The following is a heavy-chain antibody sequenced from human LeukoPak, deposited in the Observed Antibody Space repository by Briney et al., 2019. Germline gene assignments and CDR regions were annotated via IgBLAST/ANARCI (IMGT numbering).Heavy chain of an antibody. CDR3: ARGVPHYDILTGYFDY. Sequence: GESLKISCKGSGYSFTSYWIGWVRQMPGKGLEWMGIIYPGDSDTRYSPSFQGQVTISADKSISTAYLQWSSLKASDTAMYYCARGVPHYDILTGYFDYWGQGTLVPVSS. CDR2: IYPGDSDT. V-gene: IGHV5-51*01. D-gene: IGHD3-9*01. J-gene: IGHJ4*02. CDR1: GYSFTSYW.